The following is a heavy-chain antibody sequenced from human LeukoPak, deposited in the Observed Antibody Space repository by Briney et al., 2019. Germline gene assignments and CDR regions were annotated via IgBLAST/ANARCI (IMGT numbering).Heavy chain of an antibody. Sequence: GGSLRLSCAASGFSVSSNYMTWVRQAPGKGLECVSVIYGGGNTYYADSVGGRFTISRDNSKNTLYLQMNSLRAEDTAVYYCARDEESHFDYWGQGTLVTVSS. CDR1: GFSVSSNY. CDR2: IYGGGNT. J-gene: IGHJ4*02. V-gene: IGHV3-53*01. CDR3: ARDEESHFDY.